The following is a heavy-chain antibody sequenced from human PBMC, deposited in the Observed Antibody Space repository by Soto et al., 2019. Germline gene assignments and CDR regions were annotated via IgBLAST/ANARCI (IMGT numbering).Heavy chain of an antibody. Sequence: EVQLVESGGGLVQPGGSLRLSCAASGFTVSSNYMTWVRQAPGKGLEYVSAISSNGGSTYYANSVKGRFTISRDNSKNTLYLQMGSLGAEDMAGYYCARGFGWLDYWGQGTLVTVSS. D-gene: IGHD6-19*01. J-gene: IGHJ4*02. CDR1: GFTVSSNY. V-gene: IGHV3-64*01. CDR2: ISSNGGST. CDR3: ARGFGWLDY.